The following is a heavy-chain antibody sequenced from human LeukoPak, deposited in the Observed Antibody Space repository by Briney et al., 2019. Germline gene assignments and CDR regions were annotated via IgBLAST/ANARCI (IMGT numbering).Heavy chain of an antibody. D-gene: IGHD1-26*01. V-gene: IGHV1-2*02. CDR1: GYTFTSYG. J-gene: IGHJ4*02. Sequence: ASVKVSCKASGYTFTSYGISWVRQAPGQGLEWMGWINPNSGGTNYAQKFQGRVTMTRDTSISTAYMELSRLRSDDTAVYYCARRRGAAGSIDYWGQGTLVTVSS. CDR2: INPNSGGT. CDR3: ARRRGAAGSIDY.